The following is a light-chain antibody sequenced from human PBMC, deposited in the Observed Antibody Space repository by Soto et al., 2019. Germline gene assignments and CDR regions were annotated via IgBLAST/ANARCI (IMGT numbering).Light chain of an antibody. V-gene: IGLV2-14*01. CDR2: EVN. Sequence: QSALTQPASVSGSPGQSITISCTGTSSDVGGYNSVSWYQQRPGKAPKLMIYEVNNRPSEVSNRFSGSKSGNTASLTISGLQAEDEADYYCSSYISSISRVVLGGGTKLTVL. CDR3: SSYISSISRVV. J-gene: IGLJ2*01. CDR1: SSDVGGYNS.